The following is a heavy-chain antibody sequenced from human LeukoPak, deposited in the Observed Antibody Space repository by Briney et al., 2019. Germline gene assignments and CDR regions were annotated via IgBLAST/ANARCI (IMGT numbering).Heavy chain of an antibody. CDR1: GFTVSSNS. D-gene: IGHD2-15*01. V-gene: IGHV3-53*01. J-gene: IGHJ4*02. CDR3: ASVVAHANDY. Sequence: GGSLRLSCTVSGFTVSSNSMSWVRQAPGKGLEWVSFIYSGTIHYSDSVKGRFTISRDNAKNPLYLQMNSLRAEDTAVYYCASVVAHANDYWGQGTLVTVSS. CDR2: IYSGTI.